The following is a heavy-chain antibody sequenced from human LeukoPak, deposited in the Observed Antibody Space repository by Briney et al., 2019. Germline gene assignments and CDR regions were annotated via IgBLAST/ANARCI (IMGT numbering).Heavy chain of an antibody. Sequence: SETLSLTCTVSGGSISSYYWSWIRQPPGKGLEWIGEINHSGSTNYNPSLKSRVTISVDTSKNQFSLKLSSVTAADTAVYYCASGGDMIVAALDAFDIWGQGTMVTVSS. J-gene: IGHJ3*02. CDR1: GGSISSYY. CDR2: INHSGST. CDR3: ASGGDMIVAALDAFDI. V-gene: IGHV4-34*01. D-gene: IGHD3-22*01.